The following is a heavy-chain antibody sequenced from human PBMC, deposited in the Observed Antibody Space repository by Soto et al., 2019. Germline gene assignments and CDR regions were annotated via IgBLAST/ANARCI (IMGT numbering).Heavy chain of an antibody. CDR3: AKRGAPY. CDR2: IKEDGSQK. D-gene: IGHD3-16*01. CDR1: GFTFSSYW. V-gene: IGHV3-7*01. J-gene: IGHJ4*02. Sequence: EVQLVESGGGLVQPGGSLRLSCVASGFTFSSYWMSWVRQAPGKGLEWVANIKEDGSQKNYVDSVKGRFTISRDNAKNSLYLQMTSRGAEPTVVFYWAKRGAPYGAQGPLVPFSS.